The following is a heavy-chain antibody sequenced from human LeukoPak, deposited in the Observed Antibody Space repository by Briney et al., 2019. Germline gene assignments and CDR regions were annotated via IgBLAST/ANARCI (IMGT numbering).Heavy chain of an antibody. V-gene: IGHV4-59*01. Sequence: SETLSLTCTVSGGSISSYYWSWIRQPPGKGLEWIGYIYYSGSTNYNPPLKSRVTISVDTSKNQFSLKLSSVTAADTAVYYCARDPPHYYGMDVWGQGTTVTVSS. CDR1: GGSISSYY. J-gene: IGHJ6*02. CDR2: IYYSGST. CDR3: ARDPPHYYGMDV.